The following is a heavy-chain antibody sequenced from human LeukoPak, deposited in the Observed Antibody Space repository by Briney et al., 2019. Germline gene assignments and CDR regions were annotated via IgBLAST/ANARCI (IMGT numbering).Heavy chain of an antibody. Sequence: PGGSLRLSCAASGFTFSSYGMHWVRQAPGKGLEWVAFIRYDESTKYYADSVKGRFTISRDNSKNTLYLQLNSLRAEDTAVYYCAKDKDSSGYNWGEDYWGQGTLVTVSS. CDR3: AKDKDSSGYNWGEDY. CDR2: IRYDESTK. V-gene: IGHV3-30*02. J-gene: IGHJ4*02. D-gene: IGHD3-22*01. CDR1: GFTFSSYG.